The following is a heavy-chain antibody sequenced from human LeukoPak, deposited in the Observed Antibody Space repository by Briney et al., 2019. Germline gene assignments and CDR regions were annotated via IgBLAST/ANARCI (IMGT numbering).Heavy chain of an antibody. CDR2: ISYDGSNK. D-gene: IGHD3-22*01. V-gene: IGHV3-30*04. Sequence: GGSLRLSCAASGFTFSSYAMHWVRQAPGKGLEWVAVISYDGSNKYYADSVKGRFTISRDNSKNTLYLQMNSLRAEDTAVYCCAREVYYYDSSGYPYYFDYWGQGTLVTVSS. CDR1: GFTFSSYA. CDR3: AREVYYYDSSGYPYYFDY. J-gene: IGHJ4*02.